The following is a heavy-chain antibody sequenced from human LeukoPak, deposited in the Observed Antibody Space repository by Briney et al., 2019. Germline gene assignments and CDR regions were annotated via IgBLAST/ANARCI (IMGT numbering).Heavy chain of an antibody. CDR2: ISWNSGSI. J-gene: IGHJ4*02. D-gene: IGHD4-23*01. CDR3: AKEDYGGNSFDY. CDR1: GCTFDDYA. Sequence: PGRSLRLSCAASGCTFDDYALHWVRQAPGKGLEWVAGISWNSGSIGYADSVKGRFTISRDNAKNSLYLQMNSLRAEDTALYYCAKEDYGGNSFDYWGQGTLVTVSS. V-gene: IGHV3-9*01.